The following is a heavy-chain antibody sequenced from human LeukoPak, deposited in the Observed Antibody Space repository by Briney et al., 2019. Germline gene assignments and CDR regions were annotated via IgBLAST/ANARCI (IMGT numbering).Heavy chain of an antibody. J-gene: IGHJ6*02. CDR2: ISSNGGST. D-gene: IGHD6-19*01. Sequence: GGSLRLSCAASGFTFSSYAMHWVRQAPGKGLEYVSAISSNGGSTFYANSVKGRFTISRDNSKNTLYLQMGGLRAEDMAVYYCARLIAVKAMDVWGQGTTVTVSS. CDR3: ARLIAVKAMDV. V-gene: IGHV3-64*01. CDR1: GFTFSSYA.